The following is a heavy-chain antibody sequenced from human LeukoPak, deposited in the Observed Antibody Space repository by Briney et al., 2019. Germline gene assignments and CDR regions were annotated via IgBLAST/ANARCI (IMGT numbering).Heavy chain of an antibody. V-gene: IGHV3-64*01. J-gene: IGHJ4*02. CDR2: ISTAGINT. D-gene: IGHD1-26*01. CDR1: GFTFSSYT. Sequence: GGSLRLSCTASGFTFSSYTMHWVRQAPGKGLEYVSAISTAGINTYYANSVKGRFTISRDNSKNILYLQLGSLRAEDMAIYYCARAAWGAVVSDSWGQGTLVTVSS. CDR3: ARAAWGAVVSDS.